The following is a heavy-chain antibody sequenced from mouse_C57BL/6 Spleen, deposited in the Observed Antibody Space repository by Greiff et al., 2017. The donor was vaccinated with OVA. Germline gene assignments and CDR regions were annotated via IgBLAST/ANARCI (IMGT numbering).Heavy chain of an antibody. J-gene: IGHJ4*01. CDR2: ISDGGSYT. CDR3: ARAPYGNYPYYYAMDY. CDR1: GFTFSSYA. D-gene: IGHD2-1*01. V-gene: IGHV5-4*03. Sequence: DVKLVESGGGLVKPGGSLKLSCAASGFTFSSYAMSWVRQTPEKRLEWVATISDGGSYTYYPDNVKGRFTISRDNAKNNLYLQMSHLKSEDTAMYYCARAPYGNYPYYYAMDYWGQGTSVTVSS.